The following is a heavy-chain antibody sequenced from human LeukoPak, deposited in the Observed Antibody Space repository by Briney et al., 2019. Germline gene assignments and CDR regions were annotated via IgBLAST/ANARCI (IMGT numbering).Heavy chain of an antibody. V-gene: IGHV4-39*01. CDR2: IYYSGST. Sequence: SETLSLTCTVSGGSISSSSYYWGWIRQPPGKGLEWIGSIYYSGSTYYNPSLKSRVTISVDTSKNQFSLKLSSVTAADTAVYYCARHLITMIVVGFYYWGQGTLVTVSS. CDR1: GGSISSSSYY. J-gene: IGHJ4*02. CDR3: ARHLITMIVVGFYY. D-gene: IGHD3-22*01.